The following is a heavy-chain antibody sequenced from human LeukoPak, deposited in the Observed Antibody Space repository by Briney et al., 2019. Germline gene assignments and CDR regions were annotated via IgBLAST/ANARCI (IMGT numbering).Heavy chain of an antibody. CDR1: GYTFTSYY. Sequence: ASVKVSCKASGYTFTSYYMHWVRQAPGQGLEWMGIINPSGGSTSYAQKFQGRVTMTEDTSTDTASLELSSLRSEDTAVYYCTTLGEGDTVKMWGYSDYWGQGTPVTVTS. CDR3: TTLGEGDTVKMWGYSDY. V-gene: IGHV1-46*01. J-gene: IGHJ4*02. D-gene: IGHD3-10*01. CDR2: INPSGGST.